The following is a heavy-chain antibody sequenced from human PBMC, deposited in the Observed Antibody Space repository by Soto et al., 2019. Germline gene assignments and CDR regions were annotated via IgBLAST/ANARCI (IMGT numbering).Heavy chain of an antibody. D-gene: IGHD1-1*01. V-gene: IGHV3-48*02. CDR2: ITSSTTI. CDR3: ARYKNGAGDV. CDR1: GLTFSTYG. J-gene: IGHJ6*02. Sequence: LVESGGGLVQPGGSLRLSCEASGLTFSTYGFNWVRQAPGTGLEWVSYITSSTTIYYADSVRSRYPTSSNNAKNTLYQQNDSLKDEDTAVYYCARYKNGAGDVWGQGTTVTVSS.